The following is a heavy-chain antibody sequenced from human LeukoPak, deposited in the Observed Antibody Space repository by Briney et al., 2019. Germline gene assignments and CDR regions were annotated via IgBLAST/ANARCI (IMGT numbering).Heavy chain of an antibody. J-gene: IGHJ6*03. D-gene: IGHD6-13*01. V-gene: IGHV4-34*01. CDR3: ARGVAAAGPDYYYYYMDV. Sequence: PSETLSLTCAVYGGSFSGYYWSWIRQSPGKGLEWIGEINHSGSTNYNPSLKSRVTISVDTSKNQFSLKLSSVTAADTAVYYCARGVAAAGPDYYYYYMDVWGKGTTVTVSS. CDR1: GGSFSGYY. CDR2: INHSGST.